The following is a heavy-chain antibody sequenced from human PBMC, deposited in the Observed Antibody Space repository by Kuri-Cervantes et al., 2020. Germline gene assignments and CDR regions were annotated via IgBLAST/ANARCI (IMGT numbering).Heavy chain of an antibody. CDR2: INHSGST. CDR3: ALSKEFPNAFDI. V-gene: IGHV4-34*01. CDR1: GESFSGYY. D-gene: IGHD3-10*01. J-gene: IGHJ3*02. Sequence: GSLRLSCAVYGESFSGYYWSWIRQPPGKGLEWVGEINHSGSTNYNPFLKSRVTISVDTSKHQFSLKLSSVTAADTAVYYCALSKEFPNAFDIWGQGTMVTVSS.